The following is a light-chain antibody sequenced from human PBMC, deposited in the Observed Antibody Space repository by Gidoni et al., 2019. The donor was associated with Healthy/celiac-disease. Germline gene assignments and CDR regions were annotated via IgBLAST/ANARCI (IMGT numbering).Light chain of an antibody. Sequence: QSALTQPASVSGSPGQSITISCTGTSSDVGGYNYVSWYQQHPGTAPKLIIYEVSNRPSGVSNRFSGSKSGTTASLTISGLQSEDESDYYCISYTSSSTHYVFGTGTKVTVL. V-gene: IGLV2-14*01. CDR1: SSDVGGYNY. CDR3: ISYTSSSTHYV. J-gene: IGLJ1*01. CDR2: EVS.